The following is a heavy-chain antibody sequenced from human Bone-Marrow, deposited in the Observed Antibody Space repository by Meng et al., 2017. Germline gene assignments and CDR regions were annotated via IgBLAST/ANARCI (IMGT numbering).Heavy chain of an antibody. V-gene: IGHV3-21*01. Sequence: GGSLRLSCAASGFTFSSYAMSWVRQAPGKGLEWVSSISSSSSYIYYADSVKGRFTISRDNAKNSLYLQMNSLRAEDTAVYYCARGHPIYGLLYLDYWGQGTLVTVSS. CDR1: GFTFSSYA. CDR2: ISSSSSYI. CDR3: ARGHPIYGLLYLDY. J-gene: IGHJ4*02. D-gene: IGHD5-12*01.